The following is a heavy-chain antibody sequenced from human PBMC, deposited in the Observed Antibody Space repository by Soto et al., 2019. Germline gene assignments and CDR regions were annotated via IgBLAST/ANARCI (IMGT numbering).Heavy chain of an antibody. CDR1: GGTFSSLA. J-gene: IGHJ4*02. D-gene: IGHD3-10*01. CDR2: LVPVFGTA. CDR3: ARSPGVFDY. V-gene: IGHV1-69*06. Sequence: QVQLVQSGAEVKKPGSSVKVSCKASGGTFSSLAISWVRQAPGQGLEWMGGLVPVFGTANYAQKFQDRVTIAEDKATSTSYMELCSLRSEDTAVYYCARSPGVFDYWGQGTLVTVSS.